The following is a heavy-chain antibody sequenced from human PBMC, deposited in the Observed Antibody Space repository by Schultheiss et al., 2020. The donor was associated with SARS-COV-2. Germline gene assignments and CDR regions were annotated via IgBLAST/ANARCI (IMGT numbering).Heavy chain of an antibody. CDR3: ASWSHTSGAFDY. J-gene: IGHJ4*02. CDR1: GGSFSGYY. CDR2: IYYSGST. Sequence: SETLSLTCAVYGGSFSGYYWTWIRQPPGKGLECIGYIYYSGSTYHNPSLESLLTISVDTSKNQFSLKLSSVTAADTAVYYCASWSHTSGAFDYWGQGTLVTVSS. D-gene: IGHD1-26*01. V-gene: IGHV4-34*09.